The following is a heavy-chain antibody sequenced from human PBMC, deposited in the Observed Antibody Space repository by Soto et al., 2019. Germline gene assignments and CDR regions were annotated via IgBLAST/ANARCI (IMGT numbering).Heavy chain of an antibody. CDR2: ISSSSSYI. V-gene: IGHV3-21*01. CDR1: GFTFSSYS. D-gene: IGHD3-22*01. Sequence: GGSLRLSCAASGFTFSSYSMNWVRQAPGKGLEWVSSISSSSSYIYYADSVKGRFTISRDNAKNSLYLQMNSLRAEDTAVYYCARGKVTYYYDSSGLSWFDPWGQGTLVTVS. CDR3: ARGKVTYYYDSSGLSWFDP. J-gene: IGHJ5*02.